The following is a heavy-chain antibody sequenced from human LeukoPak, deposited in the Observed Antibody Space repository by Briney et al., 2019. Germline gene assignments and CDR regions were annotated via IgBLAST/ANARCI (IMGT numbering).Heavy chain of an antibody. V-gene: IGHV4-39*01. CDR1: GGSISSSSYY. J-gene: IGHJ4*02. CDR2: IYYSGST. CDR3: ARGRRTYYYDSSGSPLWWY. Sequence: PSETLSLTCTVSGGSISSSSYYWGWIRQPPGKGLEWIGSIYYSGSTYYNPSLKSRVTKSVDTSKNQFSLKLSSVTAADTAVYYCARGRRTYYYDSSGSPLWWYWGQGTLVTVSS. D-gene: IGHD3-22*01.